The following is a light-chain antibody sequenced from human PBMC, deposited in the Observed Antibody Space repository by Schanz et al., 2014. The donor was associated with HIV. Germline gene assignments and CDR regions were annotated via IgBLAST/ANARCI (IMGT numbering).Light chain of an antibody. J-gene: IGKJ2*01. V-gene: IGKV4-1*01. CDR3: QQYYSAPPT. CDR2: WAS. Sequence: DIVMTQSPDSLAVSLGERATIHCKSSQSILYSSNNKNYLAWYQQKPGQPPKLLIYWASTRDSGVPDRFSGSGSGTDFTLTITNLQPEDVALYYCQQYYSAPPTFGPGTKVEIK. CDR1: QSILYSSNNKNY.